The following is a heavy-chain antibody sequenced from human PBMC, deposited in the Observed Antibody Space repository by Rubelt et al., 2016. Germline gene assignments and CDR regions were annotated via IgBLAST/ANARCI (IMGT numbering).Heavy chain of an antibody. D-gene: IGHD6-19*01. Sequence: EVQLVESGGGLVQPGGSLTLSCAASGFTFSDSTIHWVRQASGKGLEWVGHIRKKANNYATEYAASVNGRFTISRDDSKNTAYLQMNTLRAEDTAVYYCAKARDITGWYGFDYWGQGTLVTVSS. CDR3: AKARDITGWYGFDY. CDR2: IRKKANNYAT. J-gene: IGHJ4*02. V-gene: IGHV3-73*01. CDR1: GFTFSDST.